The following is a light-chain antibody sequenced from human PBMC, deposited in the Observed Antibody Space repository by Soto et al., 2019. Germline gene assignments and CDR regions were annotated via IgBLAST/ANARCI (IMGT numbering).Light chain of an antibody. CDR2: QTT. CDR3: LLSYGGARV. J-gene: IGLJ3*02. CDR1: TGSVTSGHY. V-gene: IGLV7-46*01. Sequence: QAVVTQEPSLTVSPGGTVTLTCGSSTGSVTSGHYPYWFQQKPGQAPTTLIYQTTNKPSWTPARFSGSLLGDKAALTLSGARAEDEADYFRLLSYGGARVFGGGTKVTVL.